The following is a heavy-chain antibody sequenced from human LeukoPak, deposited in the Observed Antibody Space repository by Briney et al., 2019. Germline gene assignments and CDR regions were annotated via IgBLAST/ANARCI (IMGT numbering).Heavy chain of an antibody. D-gene: IGHD6-13*01. CDR2: IKQDGSEK. V-gene: IGHV3-7*01. CDR1: GFTFSSYW. J-gene: IGHJ5*02. Sequence: GGSLRLSCAASGFTFSSYWMSWVRQAPGKGLEWVANIKQDGSEKYYVGSVKGRFTIPRDNAKNSLYLQMDSLRAEHTAVYYCARDRRQQLVGFDPWGQGTLVTVSS. CDR3: ARDRRQQLVGFDP.